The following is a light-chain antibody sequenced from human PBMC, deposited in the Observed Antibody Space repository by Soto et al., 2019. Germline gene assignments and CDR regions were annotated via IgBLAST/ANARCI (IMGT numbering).Light chain of an antibody. Sequence: ETVLIQSPGTLSLSPGEIATLSGRASQTISSNYLAWYRQTPGQAFRLLIYGASNRATGIADMFSGSGSGTEFALIISRSEPEGFALYYCQQYGSSPWTVGQGTKVEIK. CDR1: QTISSNY. J-gene: IGKJ1*01. V-gene: IGKV3-20*01. CDR3: QQYGSSPWT. CDR2: GAS.